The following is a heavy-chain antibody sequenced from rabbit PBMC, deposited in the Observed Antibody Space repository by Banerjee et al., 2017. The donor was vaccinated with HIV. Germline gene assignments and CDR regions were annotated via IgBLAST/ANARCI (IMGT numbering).Heavy chain of an antibody. CDR1: GFSVSSGYD. CDR2: INTGSGGA. V-gene: IGHV1S45*01. CDR3: ARGGSTYPYYFNL. J-gene: IGHJ4*01. D-gene: IGHD8-1*01. Sequence: QEQLEESGGDLVKPEGSLTLTCTASGFSVSSGYDMCWVRQAPGKGLEWIACINTGSGGAYYASWAKGRFTISKTSSTTVMLQMTSLTAADTATYFCARGGSTYPYYFNLWGPGTLVTVS.